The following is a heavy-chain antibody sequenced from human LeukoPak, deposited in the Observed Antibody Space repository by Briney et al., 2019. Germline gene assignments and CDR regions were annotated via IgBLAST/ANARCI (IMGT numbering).Heavy chain of an antibody. D-gene: IGHD4-11*01. CDR1: EFTFDDYA. V-gene: IGHV3-9*01. CDR3: AKAPYSNFYYYGMDV. CDR2: ISWNSGSI. Sequence: GGSLRLSCAASEFTFDDYAMHWVRQAPGKGLEWVSGISWNSGSIGYADSVKGRFTISRDNAKNSLYLQMNSLRAEDTALYYCAKAPYSNFYYYGMDVWGQGTTVTVSS. J-gene: IGHJ6*02.